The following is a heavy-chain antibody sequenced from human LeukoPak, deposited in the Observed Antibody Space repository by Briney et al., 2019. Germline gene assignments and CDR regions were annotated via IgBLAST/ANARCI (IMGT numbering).Heavy chain of an antibody. V-gene: IGHV3-7*01. J-gene: IGHJ4*02. D-gene: IGHD2-2*02. CDR2: MKRDGSGV. CDR3: ARYTEYYFDY. CDR1: GFTFSTYW. Sequence: GGSLRLSCAASGFTFSTYWMTWVRQAPGKGLEWVANMKRDGSGVNYANPVKGHFTISRDNAKNSLYLQMNSLRAEDTAVYYCARYTEYYFDYWGQGTLVTVSS.